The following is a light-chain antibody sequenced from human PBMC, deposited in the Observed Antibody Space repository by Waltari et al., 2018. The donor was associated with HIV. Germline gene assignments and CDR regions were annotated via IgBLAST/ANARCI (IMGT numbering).Light chain of an antibody. CDR1: SSDVGGYKC. J-gene: IGLJ2*01. CDR3: SSYAGSNNLVV. V-gene: IGLV2-8*01. CDR2: DVN. Sequence: QSALTQPPSSSGPPGQSVTISCTGPSSDVGGYKCVSWDQQHRGKARNLVIYDVNKRPSGAPGRFSGSKSGTTASLTVSGLQAEDEADYYCSSYAGSNNLVVFGGGTKLTVL.